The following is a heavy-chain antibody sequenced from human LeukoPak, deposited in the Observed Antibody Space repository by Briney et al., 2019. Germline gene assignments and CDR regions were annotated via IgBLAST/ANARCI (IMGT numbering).Heavy chain of an antibody. CDR3: ARGDCSSTTCFHYYFDY. CDR1: GGSISSYY. J-gene: IGHJ4*02. Sequence: SETLSLTCTVSGGSISSYYWSWIWQPPGKGLEWIGYIYYSGSTNYNPSLKSRVTMSVDTSKNQFSLKLSSVTAADTAVYFCARGDCSSTTCFHYYFDYWGQGTLVTVSS. V-gene: IGHV4-59*12. CDR2: IYYSGST. D-gene: IGHD2-2*01.